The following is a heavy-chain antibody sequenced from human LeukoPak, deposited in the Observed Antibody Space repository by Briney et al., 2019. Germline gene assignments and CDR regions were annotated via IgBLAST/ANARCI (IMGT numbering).Heavy chain of an antibody. CDR1: GCILKTSA. CDR2: ISGSSGGT. Sequence: PGGSLTLSCTASGCILKTSAKSWVRQAPGKGLEWVSGISGSSGGTYYADSVKGRFTSSRDDSKNTLYLQMSSLRTEDTAVYYWAKDLGGNFGVIGGFDYWGQGTLITVSS. J-gene: IGHJ4*02. V-gene: IGHV3-23*01. CDR3: AKDLGGNFGVIGGFDY. D-gene: IGHD3-3*01.